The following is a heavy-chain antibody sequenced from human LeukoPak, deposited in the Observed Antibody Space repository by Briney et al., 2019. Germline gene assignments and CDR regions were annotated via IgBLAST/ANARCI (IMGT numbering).Heavy chain of an antibody. J-gene: IGHJ6*03. V-gene: IGHV4-59*01. Sequence: SETLSLTCTVSGGSISSYYWSWIRQPPGKGLEWIGCIYYSGSTNYNPSLKSRVAISVDTSKNQFSLKLSSVTAADTAVYYCARSFSGSYFPYYYYMDVWGKGTTVTVSS. D-gene: IGHD1-26*01. CDR3: ARSFSGSYFPYYYYMDV. CDR2: IYYSGST. CDR1: GGSISSYY.